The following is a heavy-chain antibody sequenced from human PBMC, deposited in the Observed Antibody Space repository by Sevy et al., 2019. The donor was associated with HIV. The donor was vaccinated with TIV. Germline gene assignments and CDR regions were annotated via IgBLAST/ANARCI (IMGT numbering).Heavy chain of an antibody. V-gene: IGHV3-30-3*01. D-gene: IGHD3-3*01. CDR1: GFTISSYA. CDR2: ISYDGSNK. Sequence: GGSLRLSCAASGFTISSYAMHWVRQAPGKGLEWVAVISYDGSNKYYADSVKGRFTISRDNSKNTLYLQMNSLRAEDTAVYYCARDGVLRFLEWSYTGMDVWGQGTTVTVSS. J-gene: IGHJ6*02. CDR3: ARDGVLRFLEWSYTGMDV.